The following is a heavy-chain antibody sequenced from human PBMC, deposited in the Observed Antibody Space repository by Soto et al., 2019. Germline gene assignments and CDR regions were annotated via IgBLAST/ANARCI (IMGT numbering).Heavy chain of an antibody. V-gene: IGHV4-30-2*06. J-gene: IGHJ5*02. CDR3: ARWKRSKTASAGTGWFDP. CDR2: IYYPGLT. Sequence: QLQLQESGSGLLKPSQTLSLNCSVSGDSISSGGLSWNWLRQSPGRGLEWIGYIYYPGLTYYNPSLKSRVSMSLDTSENQVSLSLSSVTAADSAVYYCARWKRSKTASAGTGWFDPWGPGTLVTVSS. CDR1: GDSISSGGLS. D-gene: IGHD6-13*01.